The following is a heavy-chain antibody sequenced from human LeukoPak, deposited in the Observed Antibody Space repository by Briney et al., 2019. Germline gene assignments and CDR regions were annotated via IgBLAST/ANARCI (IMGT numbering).Heavy chain of an antibody. CDR1: GYTFTSCD. J-gene: IGHJ4*02. CDR2: MNPNSGNT. V-gene: IGHV1-8*01. Sequence: ASVKVSCKASGYTFTSCDINWVRQATGQGLEWMGWMNPNSGNTGYGQSFQGRITMTRDISIGTAYMELSNLTSEDTAIYYCKRGSSGLRANWGEGTLVTVSA. D-gene: IGHD6-19*01. CDR3: KRGSSGLRAN.